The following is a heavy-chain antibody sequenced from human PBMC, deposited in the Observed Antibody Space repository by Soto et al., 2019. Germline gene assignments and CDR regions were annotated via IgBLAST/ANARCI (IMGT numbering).Heavy chain of an antibody. V-gene: IGHV3-30*18. D-gene: IGHD1-7*01. J-gene: IGHJ6*02. CDR2: ISYDGSNK. CDR3: AKDSLELELTLWGMDV. CDR1: GFTFSSYG. Sequence: SCAASGFTFSSYGMHWVRQAPGKGLAWVAVISYDGSNKYYADSVKGRFTISRDNSKNTLYLQMNSLRAEDTAVYYCAKDSLELELTLWGMDVWGQGTTVTVSS.